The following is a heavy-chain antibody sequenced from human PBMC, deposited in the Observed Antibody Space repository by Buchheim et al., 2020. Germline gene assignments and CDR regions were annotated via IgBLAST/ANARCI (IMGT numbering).Heavy chain of an antibody. J-gene: IGHJ6*02. V-gene: IGHV3-74*01. D-gene: IGHD2-21*01. CDR1: GFTFSSFW. CDR3: ARGHLFYYYGMDV. CDR2: INTDGSIT. Sequence: EVQLVESGGGLVQPGGSLRLSCAASGFTFSSFWMHWVRQAPGKGLVWVSRINTDGSITYYADSVKGRFTISRDNAKNTLYLQMNSLMADDTAVYYCARGHLFYYYGMDVWGQGTT.